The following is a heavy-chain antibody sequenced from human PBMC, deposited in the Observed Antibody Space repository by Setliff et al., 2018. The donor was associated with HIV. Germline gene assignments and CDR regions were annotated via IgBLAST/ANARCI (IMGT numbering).Heavy chain of an antibody. CDR1: GGSISSGGYY. V-gene: IGHV4-31*03. D-gene: IGHD6-25*01. CDR2: IYYSGST. CDR3: ARVTSAHPTYYYYYMDV. Sequence: SETLSLTCTVSGGSISSGGYYWSWIRQHPGKGLEWIGYIYYSGSTYYNPSLKSRVTISVDTSKNQFSLKPSSVTAADTAVYYCARVTSAHPTYYYYYMDVWGKGTTVTVSS. J-gene: IGHJ6*03.